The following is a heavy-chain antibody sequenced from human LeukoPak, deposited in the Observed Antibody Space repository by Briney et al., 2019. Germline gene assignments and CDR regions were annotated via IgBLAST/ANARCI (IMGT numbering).Heavy chain of an antibody. CDR3: ARGPSGSGSYMVDF. D-gene: IGHD1-26*01. Sequence: ASVTVSCKASGGTFSSYAISWVRQAPGQGLEWMGWMNPNSDHTGYAQKFQGRVAMTRDTSISTAYMELSSLTFEDTAIYYCARGPSGSGSYMVDFWGQGTLVTVSS. CDR2: MNPNSDHT. J-gene: IGHJ4*02. CDR1: GGTFSSYA. V-gene: IGHV1-8*02.